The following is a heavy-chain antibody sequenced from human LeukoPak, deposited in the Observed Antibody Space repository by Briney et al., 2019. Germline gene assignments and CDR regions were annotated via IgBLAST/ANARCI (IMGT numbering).Heavy chain of an antibody. CDR1: GYTLTELS. CDR3: ARDARGAAAADDAFDI. J-gene: IGHJ3*02. Sequence: ASVKVSCKVSGYTLTELSMHWVRQAPGKGLEWMGGFDPEDGETIYAQKFQGRVTMTEDTSTDTAYMELSSLRSEDTAVYYCARDARGAAAADDAFDIWGQGTMVIVSS. CDR2: FDPEDGET. D-gene: IGHD6-13*01. V-gene: IGHV1-24*01.